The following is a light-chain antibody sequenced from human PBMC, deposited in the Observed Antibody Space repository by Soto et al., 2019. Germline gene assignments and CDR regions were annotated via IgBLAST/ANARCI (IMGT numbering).Light chain of an antibody. J-gene: IGKJ1*01. CDR1: QDIGSW. Sequence: DIQMTQSPSTLSASVGDRVTVTCRASQDIGSWLAWYQQKPGQAPTLLIFDASNLEDGVPSRFSAGGSETEFTLTITSLQPDDFATYYCQQYDTYLWTFGQGTKVEVK. CDR2: DAS. CDR3: QQYDTYLWT. V-gene: IGKV1-5*01.